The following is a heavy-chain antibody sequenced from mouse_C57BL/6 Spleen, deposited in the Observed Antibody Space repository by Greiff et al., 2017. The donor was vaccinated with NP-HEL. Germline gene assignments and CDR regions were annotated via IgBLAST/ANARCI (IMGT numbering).Heavy chain of an antibody. D-gene: IGHD3-3*01. V-gene: IGHV3-6*01. CDR1: GYSITSGYY. CDR3: ARAPGLGDFDY. J-gene: IGHJ2*01. Sequence: EVQLQESGPGLVKPSQSLSLTCSVTGYSITSGYYWNWIRQFPGNKLEWMGYISYDGSNNYNPSLKNRISITRDTSKNQFFLKLNSVTTEDTATYYCARAPGLGDFDYWGQGTTLTVSS. CDR2: ISYDGSN.